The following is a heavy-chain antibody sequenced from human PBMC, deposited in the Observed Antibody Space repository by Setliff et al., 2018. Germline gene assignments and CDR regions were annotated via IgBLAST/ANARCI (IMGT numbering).Heavy chain of an antibody. J-gene: IGHJ4*02. CDR3: ARTCSSSGCYAGLES. CDR2: IWDDGGNK. V-gene: IGHV3-33*08. Sequence: PGGSLRLSCAASGFTFSTYRMHWVRQAPGKGLEWVAVIWDDGGNKYHADSVKGRFTISRDNSKNTLYLQMNSLRPEDTAVYYCARTCSSSGCYAGLESWGQGTPVTVSS. D-gene: IGHD2-15*01. CDR1: GFTFSTYR.